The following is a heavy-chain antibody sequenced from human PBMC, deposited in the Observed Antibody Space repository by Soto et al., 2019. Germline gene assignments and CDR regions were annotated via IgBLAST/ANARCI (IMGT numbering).Heavy chain of an antibody. CDR2: IYYSGST. Sequence: QVQLQESGPGLVKPSQTLSLTCTVSGGSISSGDYYWSWIRQPPGKGLEWIGYIYYSGSTYYNPSLKSRVTISVATSKNQFSLKLSSVTAADTAVYYCARQSRDYDYVWGSYRQEGWIDYWGQGTLVTVSS. CDR3: ARQSRDYDYVWGSYRQEGWIDY. V-gene: IGHV4-30-4*01. J-gene: IGHJ4*02. D-gene: IGHD3-16*02. CDR1: GGSISSGDYY.